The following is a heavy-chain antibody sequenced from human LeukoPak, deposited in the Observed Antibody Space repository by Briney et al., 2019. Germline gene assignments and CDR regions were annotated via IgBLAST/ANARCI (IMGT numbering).Heavy chain of an antibody. Sequence: SQTLSLTCAVSGGSISSGGYSWSWIRQPPGKGLEWIGYIYHSGSTYYNPSLKSRVTISVDRSKNQFSLKLSSVTAADTAVYYCARAPPYSSSWYYYYGMDVWGQGTTVTVSS. J-gene: IGHJ6*02. D-gene: IGHD6-13*01. CDR3: ARAPPYSSSWYYYYGMDV. CDR1: GGSISSGGYS. CDR2: IYHSGST. V-gene: IGHV4-30-2*01.